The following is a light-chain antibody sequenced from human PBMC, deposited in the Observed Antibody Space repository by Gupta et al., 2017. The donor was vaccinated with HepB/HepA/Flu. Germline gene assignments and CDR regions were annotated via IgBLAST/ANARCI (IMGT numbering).Light chain of an antibody. CDR3: QQSDTIPRT. J-gene: IGKJ1*01. CDR1: QYISTY. V-gene: IGKV1-39*01. Sequence: DIQMTQSPSSLSASVGDRVTITCRASQYISTYLNWYQQRPGKAPHLLISAASSLQSGVPSRFSGSGSGTDFTLTISSLQPEDFATYYCQQSDTIPRTFGQGTKVEIK. CDR2: AAS.